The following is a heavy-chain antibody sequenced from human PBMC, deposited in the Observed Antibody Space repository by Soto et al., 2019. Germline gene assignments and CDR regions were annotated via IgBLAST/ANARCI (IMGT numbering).Heavy chain of an antibody. CDR1: GFTFEDFS. J-gene: IGHJ5*02. CDR3: VKAAMRATLTDWNGRMAT. CDR2: IYWDGGST. D-gene: IGHD1-26*01. Sequence: EVQLVESGGVVVQPGGSLRLSCATSGFTFEDFSMHWVRQAPGKGLEWVSVIYWDGGSTYYADSVKGRFTNSRDNSKSTLFLQMHSLRREDTALYYCVKAAMRATLTDWNGRMATWGQGALITDSS. V-gene: IGHV3-43*01.